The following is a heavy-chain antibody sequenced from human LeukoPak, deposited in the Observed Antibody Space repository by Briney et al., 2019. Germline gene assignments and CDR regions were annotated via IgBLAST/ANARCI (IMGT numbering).Heavy chain of an antibody. CDR2: ISSSSSFI. D-gene: IGHD2-2*01. CDR3: ARDPPLGYCSSSSCPHLDY. J-gene: IGHJ4*02. Sequence: GGSLRLSCAASGFTFSRYSMNWVRQAPGKGLEWVSSISSSSSFIYYADSVKGRFTISRDNAKNSLYLQMNSLRAEDTAVYYCARDPPLGYCSSSSCPHLDYWGQGTLVTVSA. CDR1: GFTFSRYS. V-gene: IGHV3-21*01.